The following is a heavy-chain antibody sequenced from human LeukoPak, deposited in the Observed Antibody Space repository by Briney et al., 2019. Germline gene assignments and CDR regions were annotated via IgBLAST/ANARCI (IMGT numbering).Heavy chain of an antibody. D-gene: IGHD2-2*02. V-gene: IGHV3-23*01. J-gene: IGHJ4*02. CDR3: AKDGVFGVPAAIYFDY. Sequence: PGGSLRLSCAASGFTFSSYAMSWVRQAPGKGLEWVSAISGSGGSTYYADSVKGRFTISRDNSKNTLYLQMNSLRAEDTAVYYCAKDGVFGVPAAIYFDYWGQGTLVTVSS. CDR1: GFTFSSYA. CDR2: ISGSGGST.